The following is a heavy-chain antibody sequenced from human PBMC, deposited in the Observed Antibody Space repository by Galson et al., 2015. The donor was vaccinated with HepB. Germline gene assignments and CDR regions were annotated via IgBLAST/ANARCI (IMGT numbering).Heavy chain of an antibody. CDR1: GYTFTSYA. CDR3: ASAPLYYYGSAKFDY. J-gene: IGHJ4*02. Sequence: CKASGYTFTSYAMHWVRQAPGQRLEWMGWINAGNGNTKYSQKFQGRVTITRDTSASTAYMELSSLRSEDTAVYYCASAPLYYYGSAKFDYWGQGTLVTVSS. D-gene: IGHD3-10*01. CDR2: INAGNGNT. V-gene: IGHV1-3*01.